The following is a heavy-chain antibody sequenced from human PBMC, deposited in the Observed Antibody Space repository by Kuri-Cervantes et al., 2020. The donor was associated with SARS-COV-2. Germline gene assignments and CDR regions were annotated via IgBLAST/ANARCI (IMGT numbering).Heavy chain of an antibody. J-gene: IGHJ4*02. D-gene: IGHD6-13*01. CDR3: ARSPHKYSSRWTRGGYFDY. CDR1: GYSFTSYW. V-gene: IGHV5-51*01. Sequence: GESLKISCKGSGYSFTSYWIGWVRQMPGKGLEWMGIIYPGDSDTRYSPSFQGQVTISADKSISTAYLQWSSLKASDTARYYFARSPHKYSSRWTRGGYFDYWGQGTLVTVSS. CDR2: IYPGDSDT.